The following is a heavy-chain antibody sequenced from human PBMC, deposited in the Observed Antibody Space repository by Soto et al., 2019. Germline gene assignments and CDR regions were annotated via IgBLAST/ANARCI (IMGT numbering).Heavy chain of an antibody. CDR3: TRQFSDYDSGYHWFDP. CDR2: IGAYNGNT. V-gene: IGHV1-18*01. D-gene: IGHD5-12*01. Sequence: QVQLVQSGAEVKKPGASVKVSCKASGYTFTTYGISWVRQAPGHGLEWMGWIGAYNGNTNYAQKLQGRVTMTTDTPTSTAYMELRSLRSDDTAVYNCTRQFSDYDSGYHWFDPWGQGALGTVSS. CDR1: GYTFTTYG. J-gene: IGHJ5*02.